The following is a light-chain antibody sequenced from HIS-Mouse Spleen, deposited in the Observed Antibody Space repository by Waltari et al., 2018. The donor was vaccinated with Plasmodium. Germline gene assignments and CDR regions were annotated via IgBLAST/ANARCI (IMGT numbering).Light chain of an antibody. V-gene: IGLV2-23*01. CDR1: SRAVGSYNL. CDR3: CSYAGSSTYV. Sequence: QSALTQPASVSVSPGQSITISCTGTSRAVGSYNLVSWYQHHPGKAPKLMIYEGRKRPSGVSNRFSGSKSGNTASLTISGLQAEDEADYYCCSYAGSSTYVFGTGTKVTVL. J-gene: IGLJ1*01. CDR2: EGR.